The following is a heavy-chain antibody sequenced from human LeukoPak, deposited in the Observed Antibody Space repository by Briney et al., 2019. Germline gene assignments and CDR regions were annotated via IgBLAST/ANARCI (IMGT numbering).Heavy chain of an antibody. CDR3: AREKRTFDY. Sequence: GGSLRLSCVASGFTFSNYWMNWVRQAPGKGLEWVANIKPDGGEQYYVDSVKGRFTISRDNADNSLYLRLSSLRAEDTAVYYCAREKRTFDYWGQGILVTVSS. V-gene: IGHV3-7*03. D-gene: IGHD5-24*01. CDR1: GFTFSNYW. CDR2: IKPDGGEQ. J-gene: IGHJ4*02.